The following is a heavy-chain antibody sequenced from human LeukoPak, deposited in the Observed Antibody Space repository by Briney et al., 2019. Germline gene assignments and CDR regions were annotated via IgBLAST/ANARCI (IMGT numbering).Heavy chain of an antibody. CDR1: GGSISSYY. CDR3: ARDYGSWSYVNWFDP. D-gene: IGHD3-10*01. V-gene: IGHV4-4*07. CDR2: IYTSGST. J-gene: IGHJ5*02. Sequence: PSETLSLTCTVSGGSISSYYWSWIRQPAGKGLEWIGRIYTSGSTNYNPSLKSRVTMSVDTSKNQFSLKLSSVTAADTAVYYCARDYGSWSYVNWFDPWGQGTLVTVSS.